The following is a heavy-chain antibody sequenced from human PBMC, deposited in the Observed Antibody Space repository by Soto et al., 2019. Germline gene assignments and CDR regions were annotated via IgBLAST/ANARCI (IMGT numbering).Heavy chain of an antibody. Sequence: EVQLVESGGGLVKPGGSPRLSCAASGFTFSSYSMNWVRQAPGKGLEWVSSISSSSSYIYYADSVKGRFTISRDNAKNSPYLQMNSVRAEDTAVYYCARDNFNYCDYFLLDYWGQGNLVTVSS. V-gene: IGHV3-21*01. CDR3: ARDNFNYCDYFLLDY. CDR1: GFTFSSYS. CDR2: ISSSSSYI. D-gene: IGHD4-17*01. J-gene: IGHJ4*02.